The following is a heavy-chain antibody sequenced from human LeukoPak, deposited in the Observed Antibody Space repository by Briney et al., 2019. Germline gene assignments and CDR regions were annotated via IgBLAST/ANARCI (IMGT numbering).Heavy chain of an antibody. Sequence: ASVKVSCKASGYSFTRHDINWVRQASGQGLEWMGWISPNSGNSGYAQNFQGRVTITRNTSISTAYMELSSLRSEDTAVYYCARDAVTTFGVDYWGQGTLVTVSS. CDR1: GYSFTRHD. CDR2: ISPNSGNS. V-gene: IGHV1-8*03. CDR3: ARDAVTTFGVDY. D-gene: IGHD3-16*01. J-gene: IGHJ4*02.